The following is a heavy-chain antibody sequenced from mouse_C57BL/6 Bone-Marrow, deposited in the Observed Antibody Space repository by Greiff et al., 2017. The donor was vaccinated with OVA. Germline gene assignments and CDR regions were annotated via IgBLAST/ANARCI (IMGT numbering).Heavy chain of an antibody. Sequence: EVQRVESGGGLVQSGRSLRLSCATSGFTFSDFYMEWVRQAPGKGLEWIAASRNKANDYTTEYSASVKGRFIVSRDTSQSILYLQMNALRAEDTAIYYCARDAGGPYYAMDYWGQGTSVTVSS. J-gene: IGHJ4*01. CDR2: SRNKANDYTT. V-gene: IGHV7-1*01. CDR3: ARDAGGPYYAMDY. CDR1: GFTFSDFY.